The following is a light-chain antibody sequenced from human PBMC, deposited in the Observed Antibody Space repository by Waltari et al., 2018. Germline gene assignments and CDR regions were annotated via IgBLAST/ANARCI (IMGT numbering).Light chain of an antibody. CDR3: QQRSDWPRFT. J-gene: IGKJ3*01. CDR2: DAS. CDR1: QSISSH. Sequence: EIVLTQSPATLSLSPGERATLSCRASQSISSHLTWYQQKPGQAPRLLIYDASNRATGIPARFSGSGSGTDFTLTISSLEPEDFAVYYCQQRSDWPRFTFGPGTKVDIK. V-gene: IGKV3-11*01.